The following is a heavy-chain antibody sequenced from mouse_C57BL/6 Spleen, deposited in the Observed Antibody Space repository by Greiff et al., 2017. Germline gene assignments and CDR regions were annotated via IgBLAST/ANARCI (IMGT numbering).Heavy chain of an antibody. D-gene: IGHD2-1*01. CDR3: AEGVYYGKTYSMDY. J-gene: IGHJ4*01. V-gene: IGHV1-42*01. CDR2: INPSTGGT. CDR1: GYSFTGYY. Sequence: EVQLQQSGPELVKPGASVKISCKASGYSFTGYYMNWVKQSPEKSLEWIGEINPSTGGTTYNQKFKAKATLTVDKSSSTAYMQLKSLTSEDSAVXYCAEGVYYGKTYSMDYWGQGTSLTVSS.